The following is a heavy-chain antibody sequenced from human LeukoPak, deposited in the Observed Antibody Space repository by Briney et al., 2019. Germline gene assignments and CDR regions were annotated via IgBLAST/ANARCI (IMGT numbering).Heavy chain of an antibody. J-gene: IGHJ3*02. CDR1: GYSFTSYW. Sequence: GGSLKISCQGSGYSFTSYWIGWVRQMPGKGLECMGIIYPGDSDTSYSPSFPGQVTISADKSISTAYLQWSSLKASDTAMYYCARGGPYYYGSGSYRGAFDIWGQGTMVTVSS. CDR3: ARGGPYYYGSGSYRGAFDI. D-gene: IGHD3-10*01. V-gene: IGHV5-51*01. CDR2: IYPGDSDT.